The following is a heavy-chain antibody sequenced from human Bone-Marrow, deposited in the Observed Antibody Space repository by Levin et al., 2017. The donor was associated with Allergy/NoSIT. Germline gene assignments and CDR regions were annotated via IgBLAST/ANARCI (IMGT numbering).Heavy chain of an antibody. D-gene: IGHD3-16*02. Sequence: GGSLRLSCAASGFTFSSYAMSWVRQAPGKGLEWVSAISGSGGSTYYADSVKGRFTISRDNSKNTLYLQMNSLRAEDTAVYYCAKDHRVITFGGVIVIPFSLRAWYGMDGWGQGTTVTVSS. J-gene: IGHJ6*02. CDR3: AKDHRVITFGGVIVIPFSLRAWYGMDG. CDR1: GFTFSSYA. CDR2: ISGSGGST. V-gene: IGHV3-23*01.